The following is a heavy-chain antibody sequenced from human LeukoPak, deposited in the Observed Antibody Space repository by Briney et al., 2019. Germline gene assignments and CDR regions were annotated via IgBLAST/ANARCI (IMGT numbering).Heavy chain of an antibody. Sequence: PGGSLRLSCAASGFTFTNFWMTWVRQSPGKGLEWVANINRVGTKTTYVDSVKGRFTISRDNPKNTLYLQMNSLRAEDTAVYFCAKRGIVIRAVIIVGFHKEAYYFDYWGQGALVTVSS. CDR1: GFTFTNFW. J-gene: IGHJ4*02. CDR2: INRVGTKT. V-gene: IGHV3-7*03. D-gene: IGHD3-10*01. CDR3: AKRGIVIRAVIIVGFHKEAYYFDY.